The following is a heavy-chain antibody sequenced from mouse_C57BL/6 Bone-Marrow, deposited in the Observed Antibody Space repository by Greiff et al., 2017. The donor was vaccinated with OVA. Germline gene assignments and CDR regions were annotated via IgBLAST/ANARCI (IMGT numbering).Heavy chain of an antibody. CDR1: GFTFKDDY. J-gene: IGHJ2*01. CDR3: TVLRWLRR. Sequence: VQLQQSGAELVRPGASVKLSCTASGFTFKDDYMHWVKQRPEQGLEWIGWIDPANGDTDYASKFKGKATMTADTSSNTAYLQLSNLTSEDTAVYSGTVLRWLRRWGQGTTLTVSS. CDR2: IDPANGDT. V-gene: IGHV14-4*01. D-gene: IGHD2-2*01.